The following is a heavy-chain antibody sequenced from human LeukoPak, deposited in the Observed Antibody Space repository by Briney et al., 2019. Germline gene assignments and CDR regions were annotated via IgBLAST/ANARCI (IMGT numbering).Heavy chain of an antibody. J-gene: IGHJ4*02. V-gene: IGHV5-51*01. CDR3: ARARFCSSGTCDAEN. Sequence: GESPQISCQGSGYTFTTSWIGWVRQMPGKGLEWMGIIYPGDSDTRYSPSFQGQVTISVDKSISTAFLQWSSLKASDTAMYYCARARFCSSGTCDAENWGQGTLVTVSS. CDR1: GYTFTTSW. D-gene: IGHD2-15*01. CDR2: IYPGDSDT.